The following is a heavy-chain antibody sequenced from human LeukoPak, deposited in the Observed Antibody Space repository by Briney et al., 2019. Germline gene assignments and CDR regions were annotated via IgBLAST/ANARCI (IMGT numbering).Heavy chain of an antibody. V-gene: IGHV3-21*01. CDR1: GFTFSSYS. D-gene: IGHD2-15*01. CDR2: ISSSSSYI. Sequence: RGSLRLSCAASGFTFSSYSMNWVRQAPGKGLEWVSSISSSSSYIYYADSVKGRFTISRDNAKNSLYLQMNSLRAEDTAVYYCASPAVGDAFDIWGQGTMVTVSS. J-gene: IGHJ3*02. CDR3: ASPAVGDAFDI.